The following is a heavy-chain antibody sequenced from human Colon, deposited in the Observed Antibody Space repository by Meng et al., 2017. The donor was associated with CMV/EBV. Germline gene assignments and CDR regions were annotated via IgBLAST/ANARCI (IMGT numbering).Heavy chain of an antibody. CDR1: GFTVSTDY. D-gene: IGHD3/OR15-3a*01. J-gene: IGHJ4*02. Sequence: EVQLVESGGNLGQPGGSLRLSCAASGFTVSTDYMSWVRQAPGKGLEWVSVIYSDGNTYYADSVKGRFTISRDNSKNILYLQINGLRNEDTAVYYCLRDSWTDWGQGTLVTVSS. CDR2: IYSDGNT. V-gene: IGHV3-66*01. CDR3: LRDSWTD.